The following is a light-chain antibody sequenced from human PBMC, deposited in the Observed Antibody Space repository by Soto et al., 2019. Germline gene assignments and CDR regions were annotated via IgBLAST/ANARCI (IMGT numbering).Light chain of an antibody. J-gene: IGKJ4*01. CDR3: QQYGDWPLT. Sequence: EIVVTQSPATLSVSPGERATLSCRASQSVGTNFAWYQQKHGQAPRLLIFATSTRATGVPARFSGSGSGTEFTLTISSLQSEDFAVYYCQQYGDWPLTFGGGAKVEIE. CDR1: QSVGTN. V-gene: IGKV3-15*01. CDR2: ATS.